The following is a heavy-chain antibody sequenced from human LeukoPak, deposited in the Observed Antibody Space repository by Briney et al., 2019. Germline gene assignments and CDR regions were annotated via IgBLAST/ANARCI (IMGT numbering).Heavy chain of an antibody. CDR3: ARAGGYRRDYFDY. CDR2: IKQDGSEK. V-gene: IGHV3-7*01. D-gene: IGHD3-16*02. Sequence: QAGGSLRLSCAASGFTFSSSCMNWVRPAPGKGPEWVANIKQDGSEKYYVDSVKGRFTISRDNAKNSLYLQMNSLRAEDTAIYYCARAGGYRRDYFDYWGQGTLVTVSS. J-gene: IGHJ4*02. CDR1: GFTFSSSC.